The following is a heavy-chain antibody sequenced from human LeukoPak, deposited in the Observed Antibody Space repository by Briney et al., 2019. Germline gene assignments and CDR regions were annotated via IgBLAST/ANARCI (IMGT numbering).Heavy chain of an antibody. V-gene: IGHV1-69*04. Sequence: SVKISCKASGGTFSSYAISWVRQAPGQGLEWMGRITPILGIANYAQKFQGRVTITADKSTSTAYMELSSLRSEDTAVYYCARDTNREQDIWGQGTTVTVSS. CDR2: ITPILGIA. J-gene: IGHJ6*02. CDR3: ARDTNREQDI. CDR1: GGTFSSYA. D-gene: IGHD3-3*01.